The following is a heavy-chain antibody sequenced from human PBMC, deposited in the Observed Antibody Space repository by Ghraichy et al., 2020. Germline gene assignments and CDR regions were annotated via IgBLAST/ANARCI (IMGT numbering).Heavy chain of an antibody. Sequence: GESLNISCKASGYSFANYCIGWVRQMPGKGLEWMGIIYPGDSDTRYSPSFQGQVTISAAKSISTAYLQWSTLKASDTAMYYCARLLYSGYETSYYFYYGMDVWGQGTTVTVSS. V-gene: IGHV5-51*01. D-gene: IGHD5-12*01. CDR2: IYPGDSDT. J-gene: IGHJ6*02. CDR3: ARLLYSGYETSYYFYYGMDV. CDR1: GYSFANYC.